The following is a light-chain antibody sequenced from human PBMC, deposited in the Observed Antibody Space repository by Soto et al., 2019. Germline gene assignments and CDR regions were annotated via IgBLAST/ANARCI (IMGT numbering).Light chain of an antibody. Sequence: IQLTQSPSSLSASVGDRVTITCRASQGISSYLAWYQQKPRKAPKLLIYAASTLQSGVPSRFSGSGSGTDFTLTISSLQPEDFATYYCQQLNSYPVTFGQGTKVEIK. CDR1: QGISSY. J-gene: IGKJ1*01. CDR2: AAS. V-gene: IGKV1-9*01. CDR3: QQLNSYPVT.